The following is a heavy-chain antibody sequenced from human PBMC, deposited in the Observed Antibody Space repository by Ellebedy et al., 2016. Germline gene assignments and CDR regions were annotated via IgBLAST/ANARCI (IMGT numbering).Heavy chain of an antibody. CDR2: ISSTGSDI. CDR1: ASTFSGYT. D-gene: IGHD3-16*01. CDR3: VRGVGGTSLNWFDP. V-gene: IGHV3-21*06. J-gene: IGHJ5*02. Sequence: GGSLRLXCAASASTFSGYTMNWVRQAPGKGLEWVSSISSTGSDIYYRDSVKGRFTISRDNAKNSLYLQMNSLRVEDTAVYYCVRGVGGTSLNWFDPWGQGTLVTVSS.